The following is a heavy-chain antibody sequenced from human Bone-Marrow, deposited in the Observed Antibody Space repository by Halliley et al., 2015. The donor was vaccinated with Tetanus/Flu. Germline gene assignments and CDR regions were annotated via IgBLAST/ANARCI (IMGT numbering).Heavy chain of an antibody. CDR2: IYYTGTT. D-gene: IGHD3-10*01. J-gene: IGHJ4*02. Sequence: KGLEWFGFIYYTGTTYYNSSLESRVTISLGTAESQFSLKLTSVTAADTAMYFCARGGIRQPLDYWGQGALVTVSS. V-gene: IGHV4-31*02. CDR3: ARGGIRQPLDY.